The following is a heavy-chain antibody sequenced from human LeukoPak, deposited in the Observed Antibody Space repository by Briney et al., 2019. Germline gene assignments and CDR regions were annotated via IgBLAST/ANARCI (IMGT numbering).Heavy chain of an antibody. Sequence: GGSLRLSCAASKFTFSNYAMSWVRQAPGKGLEWVSAISGRGGLTYTADSVKSRFTISRDNSKNTLYLQMNSLRAEDTAVYYCAKDRSTYCSGGSCYRSYGMDVWGQGTTVTVSS. J-gene: IGHJ6*02. CDR2: ISGRGGLT. V-gene: IGHV3-23*01. CDR3: AKDRSTYCSGGSCYRSYGMDV. CDR1: KFTFSNYA. D-gene: IGHD2-15*01.